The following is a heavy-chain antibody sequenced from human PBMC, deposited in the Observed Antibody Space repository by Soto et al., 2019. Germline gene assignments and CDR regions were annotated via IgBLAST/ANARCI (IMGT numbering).Heavy chain of an antibody. V-gene: IGHV3-23*01. J-gene: IGHJ6*02. CDR1: GFTFSSYV. Sequence: PGGSLRLSCAASGFTFSSYVMSWVCQAPGKGLEWVSAISGSGGSTYYADSVKGRFTISRDNSKNTLYLQMNSLRAEDTAVYYCAKVSDIVVVPAAMYYYYYGMDVSGQGTTVTVSS. D-gene: IGHD2-2*01. CDR3: AKVSDIVVVPAAMYYYYYGMDV. CDR2: ISGSGGST.